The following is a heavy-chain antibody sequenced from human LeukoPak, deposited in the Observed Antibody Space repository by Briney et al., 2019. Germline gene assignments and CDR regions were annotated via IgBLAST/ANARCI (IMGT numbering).Heavy chain of an antibody. Sequence: SVKVSCKASGGTFSSYAISWVRQAPRQGLEWMGGIIPIFGTANYAQKFQGRVTITTDESTSTAYMELSSLRSEDTAVYYCAREGGYSSSSARNWFDPWGQGTLVTVSS. D-gene: IGHD6-6*01. CDR2: IIPIFGTA. J-gene: IGHJ5*02. CDR1: GGTFSSYA. CDR3: AREGGYSSSSARNWFDP. V-gene: IGHV1-69*05.